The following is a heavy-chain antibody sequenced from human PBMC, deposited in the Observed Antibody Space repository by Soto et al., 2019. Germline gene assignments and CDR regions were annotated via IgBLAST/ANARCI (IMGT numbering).Heavy chain of an antibody. D-gene: IGHD3-10*01. Sequence: QVQLVQSGAEMKKPGSSVKVSCQSSGGTFNTYAMNWVRQAPGQGPEWMGDISPRFGAANYAPKFQGRVTITADDSTGTSDMQLSSLTSEAAALYFCAREVQVHTPAFVYWGQGTLVTVSS. CDR1: GGTFNTYA. CDR2: ISPRFGAA. J-gene: IGHJ4*02. CDR3: AREVQVHTPAFVY. V-gene: IGHV1-69*19.